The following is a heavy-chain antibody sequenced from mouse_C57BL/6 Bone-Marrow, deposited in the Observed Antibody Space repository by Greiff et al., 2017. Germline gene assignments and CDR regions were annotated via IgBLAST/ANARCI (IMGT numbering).Heavy chain of an antibody. CDR1: GYTFTSYG. CDR2: IYPRSGNT. J-gene: IGHJ2*01. Sequence: VQLQQSGAELARPGASVKLSCKASGYTFTSYGISWVKQRTGQGLEWIGEIYPRSGNTYYNEKFKGKATLTADNSSSTAYMELRSLTSEDSAVYFCASTVYYFDYWGQGTTLTVSS. CDR3: ASTVYYFDY. D-gene: IGHD1-1*01. V-gene: IGHV1-81*01.